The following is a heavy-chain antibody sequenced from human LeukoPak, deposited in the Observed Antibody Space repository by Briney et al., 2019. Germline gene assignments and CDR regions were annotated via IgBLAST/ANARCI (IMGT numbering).Heavy chain of an antibody. J-gene: IGHJ4*02. D-gene: IGHD3-9*01. CDR3: ARSLMYYDVLTGYSPQNFDY. CDR1: GGSISSYY. Sequence: SETLSLTCTVSGGSISSYYWSWIRQPPGKGLEWIGYVHYSGSTNYNPSLKSRVTMSVDTSKNQFPLRLSSVSAADTAVYYCARSLMYYDVLTGYSPQNFDYWGQGTLVTVSS. V-gene: IGHV4-59*01. CDR2: VHYSGST.